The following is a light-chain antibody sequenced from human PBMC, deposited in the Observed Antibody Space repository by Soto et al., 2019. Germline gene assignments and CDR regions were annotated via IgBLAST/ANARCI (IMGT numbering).Light chain of an antibody. CDR3: RQYGRSLASA. V-gene: IGKV3-20*01. J-gene: IGKJ4*01. Sequence: EIVLTQSPGTLSLSPGERATFSCRASQSVSSSYIAWYQQKRGQAPRLLIYGASSRATGIPDRFSGSGSGTDFTLTISRLEPEDFAVYYCRQYGRSLASAIGGGTKVDIK. CDR2: GAS. CDR1: QSVSSSY.